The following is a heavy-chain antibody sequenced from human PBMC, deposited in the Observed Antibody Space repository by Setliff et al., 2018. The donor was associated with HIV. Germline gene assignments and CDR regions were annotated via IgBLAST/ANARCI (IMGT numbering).Heavy chain of an antibody. CDR1: GGSFSSGNYY. J-gene: IGHJ4*02. Sequence: TSETLSLTCTVSGGSFSSGNYYWSWIRQPAGKGLEWTGHIYSIENTNYNPSLKSRVTISVDTSKNQFSLKLRSLTAADTAVYYCAREDKYGYSSSWYNYWGQGALVTVSS. V-gene: IGHV4-61*09. CDR2: IYSIENT. D-gene: IGHD6-13*01. CDR3: AREDKYGYSSSWYNY.